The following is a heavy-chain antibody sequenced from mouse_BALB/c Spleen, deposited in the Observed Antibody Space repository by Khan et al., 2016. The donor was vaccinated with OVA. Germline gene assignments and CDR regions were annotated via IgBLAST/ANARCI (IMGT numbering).Heavy chain of an antibody. CDR3: SPVGTYYVSFAY. V-gene: IGHV1S136*01. J-gene: IGHJ3*01. D-gene: IGHD1-1*01. Sequence: EVELVESGPELVKPGASVKMSCKASGYTFTSYVMHWVKQKPGLGLEWIGYIYPFNDDTKYNEKFKGKATLTSDRSSSTAYMELSSLTSEDSAVDYCSPVGTYYVSFAYWGQGTLVTVSA. CDR1: GYTFTSYV. CDR2: IYPFNDDT.